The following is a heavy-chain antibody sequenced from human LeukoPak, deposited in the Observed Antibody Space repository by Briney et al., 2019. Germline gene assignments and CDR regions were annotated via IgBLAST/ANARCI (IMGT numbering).Heavy chain of an antibody. CDR1: GYTFTGYY. CDR3: AFIGRYCSSTSCSFDY. Sequence: APVKVSCKASGYTFTGYYMHWVRQAPGQGLEWIGWINPNSGGTNYAQKFQGRVTMTRDTSISTAYMELSRLRSDDTAVYYCAFIGRYCSSTSCSFDYWGQGTLVTVSS. V-gene: IGHV1-2*02. CDR2: INPNSGGT. J-gene: IGHJ4*02. D-gene: IGHD2-2*01.